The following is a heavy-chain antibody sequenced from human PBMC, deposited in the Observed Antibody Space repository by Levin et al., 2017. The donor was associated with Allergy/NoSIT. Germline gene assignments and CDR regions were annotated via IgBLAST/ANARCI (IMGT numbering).Heavy chain of an antibody. J-gene: IGHJ5*01. V-gene: IGHV4-34*01. CDR1: GGSVSGYY. CDR2: IHESGST. CDR3: ASGWGSDPALHT. D-gene: IGHD3-16*02. Sequence: SETLSLTCAVYGGSVSGYYWTWIRQPPGKRLEWIGDIHESGSTSYSPSLRSRLTMTADTPKRQFSLKLTYVTAAATAIYYCASGWGSDPALHTWGPGTRVNVSS.